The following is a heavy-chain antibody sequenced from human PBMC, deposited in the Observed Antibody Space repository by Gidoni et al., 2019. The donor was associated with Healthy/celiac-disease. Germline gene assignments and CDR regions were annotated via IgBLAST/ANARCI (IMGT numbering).Heavy chain of an antibody. CDR3: AKDLRGDGGNWGFDAFDI. J-gene: IGHJ3*02. Sequence: EVQLLESGGGLVQPGGSLRLSCAASGFTFSSYAMSWVRQAPGKGLEWVSAISGSGGSTYYADSVKGRFTISRDNSKNTLYLQMNSLRAEDTAVYYCAKDLRGDGGNWGFDAFDIWGQGTMVTVSS. V-gene: IGHV3-23*01. CDR1: GFTFSSYA. CDR2: ISGSGGST. D-gene: IGHD7-27*01.